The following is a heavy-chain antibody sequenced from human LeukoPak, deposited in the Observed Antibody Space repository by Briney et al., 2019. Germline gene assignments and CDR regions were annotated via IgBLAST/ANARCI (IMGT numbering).Heavy chain of an antibody. Sequence: GGSLRLSCAASGFTFGDHIMNWVRQLPGKRLEWVAYVSGSGSTVYYADSVKGRFTVSRDNGKSSLYLQMNSLRVEDAALYYCVRQFASWGQGTLVTVSS. CDR1: GFTFGDHI. J-gene: IGHJ4*02. V-gene: IGHV3-48*01. CDR2: VSGSGSTV. CDR3: VRQFAS.